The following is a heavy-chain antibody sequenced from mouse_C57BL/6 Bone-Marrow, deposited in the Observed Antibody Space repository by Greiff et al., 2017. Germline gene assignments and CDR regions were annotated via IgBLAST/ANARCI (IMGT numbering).Heavy chain of an antibody. V-gene: IGHV2-2*01. CDR2: IWSGGST. CDR1: GFSLTSYG. Sequence: VMLVESGPGLVQPSQSLSITCTVSGFSLTSYGVHWVRQSPGKGLEWLGVIWSGGSTDYNAAFISRLSISKDNSKSQVFFKMNSLQADDTAIYYCARISNWDAYWGQGTLVTVSA. D-gene: IGHD4-1*01. J-gene: IGHJ3*01. CDR3: ARISNWDAY.